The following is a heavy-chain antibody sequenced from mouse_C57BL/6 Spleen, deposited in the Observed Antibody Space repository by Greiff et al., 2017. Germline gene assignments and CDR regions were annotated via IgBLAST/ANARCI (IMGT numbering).Heavy chain of an antibody. CDR3: ARAGDYAMDH. J-gene: IGHJ4*01. CDR1: GFTFSDYG. V-gene: IGHV5-17*01. Sequence: EVHLVESGGGLLKPGGSLKLSCAASGFTFSDYGIHWVRQAPEKGLEWVAYVSSGSSTIYYADTVKGRFTISRDNAKTTLCLQMTSLRSEDTAMYYCARAGDYAMDHWDQGTSVTGSS. CDR2: VSSGSSTI.